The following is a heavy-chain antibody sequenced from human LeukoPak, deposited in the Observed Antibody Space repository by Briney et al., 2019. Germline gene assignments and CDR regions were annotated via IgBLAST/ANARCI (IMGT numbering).Heavy chain of an antibody. CDR1: GFTFSIYS. Sequence: PGGSLRLSCAASGFTFSIYSMNWVRQAPGKGLEWLPSITSSSNYIYYANSVKGRFTISRDNFQNSLYLQMNSLRAEDTAMYYCARDRGYFDNWGQGTLVTVSS. CDR2: ITSSSNYI. V-gene: IGHV3-21*01. CDR3: ARDRGYFDN. J-gene: IGHJ4*02.